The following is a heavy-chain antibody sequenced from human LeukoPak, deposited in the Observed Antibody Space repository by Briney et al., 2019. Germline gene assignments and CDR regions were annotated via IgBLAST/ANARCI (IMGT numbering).Heavy chain of an antibody. CDR1: GGSISSGSYY. CDR2: IYTSGST. CDR3: ARENWNVGFDY. Sequence: PSETLSLTCTVSGGSISSGSYYWSWIRQPAGKGLEWIGRIYTSGSTNYNPSLKSRVTISVDTSKNQFSLKLSSVTAADTAVYYCARENWNVGFDYWGQGTLVTVSS. J-gene: IGHJ4*02. V-gene: IGHV4-61*02. D-gene: IGHD1-1*01.